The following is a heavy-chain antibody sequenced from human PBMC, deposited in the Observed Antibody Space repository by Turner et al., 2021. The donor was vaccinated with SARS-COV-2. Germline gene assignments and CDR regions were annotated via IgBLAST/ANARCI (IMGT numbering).Heavy chain of an antibody. CDR1: GFNFTNHW. CDR2: ISQDGSQK. D-gene: IGHD3-22*01. CDR3: ARDSGYYRFDF. Sequence: EVQLVESGGGLVQPGGSLRLSCAASGFNFTNHWIGWVRQAPGEGLEWFAIISQDGSQKNYVDSLRGRFTISRDNAKQSRYLQMNSLRADDTAVYYCARDSGYYRFDFWGQGTLVTVSS. V-gene: IGHV3-7*03. J-gene: IGHJ4*02.